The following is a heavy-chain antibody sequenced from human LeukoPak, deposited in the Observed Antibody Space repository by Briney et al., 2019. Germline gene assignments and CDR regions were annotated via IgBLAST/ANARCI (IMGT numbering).Heavy chain of an antibody. CDR1: GFTFNTYE. J-gene: IGHJ4*02. CDR3: ARDANGGNVPFDY. Sequence: GGSLRLSCAASGFTFNTYEMNWVRQAPGKGLEWVSYISGGGETRYYADSVKGRFTISRDNGKNSLYLQMNSLRVEVTAVYYCARDANGGNVPFDYWGLGTPVTVSS. CDR2: ISGGGETR. V-gene: IGHV3-48*03. D-gene: IGHD4-23*01.